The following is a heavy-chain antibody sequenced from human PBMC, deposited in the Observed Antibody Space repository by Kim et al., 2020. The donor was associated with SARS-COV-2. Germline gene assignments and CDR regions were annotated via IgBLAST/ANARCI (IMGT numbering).Heavy chain of an antibody. V-gene: IGHV1-69*04. CDR1: GGTFSSYA. CDR3: ARTPPPSCSGGSCSPD. D-gene: IGHD2-15*01. Sequence: SVKVSCKASGGTFSSYAISWVRQAPGQGLEWMGRIIPILGIANYAQKFQGRVTITADKSTSTAYMELSSLRSEDTAVYYCARTPPPSCSGGSCSPDWGQGTLVTVSS. J-gene: IGHJ4*02. CDR2: IIPILGIA.